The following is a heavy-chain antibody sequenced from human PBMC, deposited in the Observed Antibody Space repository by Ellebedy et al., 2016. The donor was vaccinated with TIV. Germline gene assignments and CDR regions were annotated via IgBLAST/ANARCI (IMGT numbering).Heavy chain of an antibody. V-gene: IGHV4-34*01. CDR3: ARGRLLGPEIYDISGYYPFYFDH. D-gene: IGHD3-22*01. J-gene: IGHJ4*02. CDR2: INHSGGT. Sequence: SETLSLXXAVYGVSFSDHCWTWIRQSPGKGLEWIGEINHSGGTNYNPSLKSRVTMSRDTSMNQFSLRLSSVTAADTAIYYCARGRLLGPEIYDISGYYPFYFDHWGQGTLVTVSS. CDR1: GVSFSDHC.